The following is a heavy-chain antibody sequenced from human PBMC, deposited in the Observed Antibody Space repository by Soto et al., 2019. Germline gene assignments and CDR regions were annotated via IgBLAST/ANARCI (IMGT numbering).Heavy chain of an antibody. Sequence: GESLKIYCEGSGYSFTSYWIGWVRPMPAKGLEWMGFIYPGDSNTRYGTSFQGQVTISVDKSISTALLQRSSLNASDTARYYCASKRESYYDNMGYFYSDYWGQGTLVTVSS. J-gene: IGHJ4*02. D-gene: IGHD3-22*01. V-gene: IGHV5-51*01. CDR3: ASKRESYYDNMGYFYSDY. CDR1: GYSFTSYW. CDR2: IYPGDSNT.